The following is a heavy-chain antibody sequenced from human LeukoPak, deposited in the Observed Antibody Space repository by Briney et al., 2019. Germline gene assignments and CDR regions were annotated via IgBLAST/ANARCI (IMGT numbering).Heavy chain of an antibody. CDR2: INPNSGGT. CDR3: ARVNIATGLVAVDI. D-gene: IGHD6-13*01. J-gene: IGHJ3*02. V-gene: IGHV1-2*02. Sequence: ASVKVSCKASAYTFTGYYIHWVRQAPGQGLEWMGWINPNSGGTNYAQKFQGRVTMNRDTSISTAYMEVSRQKSDDTAVYYCARVNIATGLVAVDIWGQGTMGTVSS. CDR1: AYTFTGYY.